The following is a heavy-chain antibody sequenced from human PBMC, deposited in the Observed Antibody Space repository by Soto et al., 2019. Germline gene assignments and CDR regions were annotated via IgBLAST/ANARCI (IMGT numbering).Heavy chain of an antibody. CDR3: VRRHVSATAIDWFDP. D-gene: IGHD2-21*02. J-gene: IGHJ5*02. CDR2: INAANGDT. Sequence: ASVKVSCKASGYTFTSYGIHWVRQAPGQRLEWMGWINAANGDTKYSPKFQGRVTITRDTSASTAYMELSSLRSEDTAVYYCVRRHVSATAIDWFDPWGQGTMVTVYS. CDR1: GYTFTSYG. V-gene: IGHV1-3*01.